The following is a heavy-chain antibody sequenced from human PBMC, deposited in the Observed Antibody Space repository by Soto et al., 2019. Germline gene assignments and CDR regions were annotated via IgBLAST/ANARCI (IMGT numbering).Heavy chain of an antibody. CDR1: GASVSDKTFY. J-gene: IGHJ3*02. CDR3: ARDSYCSSTSCYTYGAFDI. D-gene: IGHD2-2*02. CDR2: IYYSGTT. V-gene: IGHV4-61*01. Sequence: SETLSLTCSVSGASVSDKTFYWSWLRQSPGKGLEWIGYIYYSGTTNYNPSLKGRFTISVDTSKNQFSLRLNSVTAADTAVYYCARDSYCSSTSCYTYGAFDIWGQGTMVTVSS.